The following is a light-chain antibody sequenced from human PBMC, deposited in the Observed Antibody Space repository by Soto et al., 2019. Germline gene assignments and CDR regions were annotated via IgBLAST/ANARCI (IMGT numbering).Light chain of an antibody. CDR2: DNT. CDR1: SSDIGAGYR. V-gene: IGLV1-40*01. Sequence: QPVLTQPPSVSGAPGERVTISCTGSSSDIGAGYRVRWYQQVPGTAPKLLIYDNTNRPSGVSVRFSGSESGTSASLAISGPQAEDEADYYCQPFDKYLSAVVFGGGTKVTVL. J-gene: IGLJ2*01. CDR3: QPFDKYLSAVV.